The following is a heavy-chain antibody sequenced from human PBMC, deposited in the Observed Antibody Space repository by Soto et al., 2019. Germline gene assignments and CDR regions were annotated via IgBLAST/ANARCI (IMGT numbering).Heavy chain of an antibody. Sequence: GESLKISCMGSGYSFAGYWITWVRQRPGKGLEWMGRIDPSDSQTYYSPSFRGHVTISVTKSITTVFLQWSSLRASDTAMYYCARQIYDSDTGPNFQYYFDSWGQGTPVTVSS. J-gene: IGHJ4*02. D-gene: IGHD3-22*01. CDR3: ARQIYDSDTGPNFQYYFDS. CDR1: GYSFAGYW. V-gene: IGHV5-10-1*01. CDR2: IDPSDSQT.